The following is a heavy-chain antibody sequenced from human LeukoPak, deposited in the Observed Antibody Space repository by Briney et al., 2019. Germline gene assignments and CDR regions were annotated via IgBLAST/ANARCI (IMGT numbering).Heavy chain of an antibody. D-gene: IGHD3-3*01. CDR2: ISGTGGST. J-gene: IGHJ4*02. Sequence: PGGTLRLSCAASGFTFNHYGLSWVRQAPGKGLEWVSSISGTGGSTYYAESVKGRFTIARDNAKNSVYLEMNSLRADDTAVYYCARSARLMKGVVEVTALDDWGQGTLVTVSS. CDR3: ARSARLMKGVVEVTALDD. V-gene: IGHV3-23*01. CDR1: GFTFNHYG.